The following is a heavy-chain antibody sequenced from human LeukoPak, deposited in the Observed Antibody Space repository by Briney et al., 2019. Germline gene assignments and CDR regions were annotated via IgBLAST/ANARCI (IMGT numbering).Heavy chain of an antibody. J-gene: IGHJ3*02. CDR1: GFTFSTSG. Sequence: GGSLRLSCATSGFTFSTSGMHWVRQAPGKGLEWVAFIRYDGSNKYYADSVKGRFTISRDNSKNTLYLQMNSLRAEDTAVYYCAKGGATITIFGVVAGGFDIWGQGTMVTVSS. V-gene: IGHV3-30*02. CDR2: IRYDGSNK. D-gene: IGHD3-3*01. CDR3: AKGGATITIFGVVAGGFDI.